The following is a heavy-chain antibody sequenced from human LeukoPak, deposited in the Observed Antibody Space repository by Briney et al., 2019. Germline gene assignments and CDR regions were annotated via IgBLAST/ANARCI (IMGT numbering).Heavy chain of an antibody. CDR3: ATKVLKKGWSDA. J-gene: IGHJ5*02. V-gene: IGHV4-4*09. D-gene: IGHD4/OR15-4a*01. CDR2: THPSGNS. Sequence: PSETLSLSCSVSGASNNSFYWSWLRQPPGKGLEWIGYTHPSGNSNYSPPLKSRVTISVDTSTNQFSLKLKSVTAADTAVYYCATKVLKKGWSDAWGEGTLATVSS. CDR1: GASNNSFY.